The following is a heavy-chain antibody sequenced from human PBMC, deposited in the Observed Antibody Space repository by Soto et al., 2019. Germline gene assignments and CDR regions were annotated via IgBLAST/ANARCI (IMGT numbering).Heavy chain of an antibody. CDR2: IIPILGIA. D-gene: IGHD6-19*01. Sequence: GASVKVSCKASGGTFSSYTISWVRQAPGQGLEWMGRIIPILGIANYAQKFQGRVTITADKSTSTAYMELSSLRSEDTAVYYCARDQSPLYSSGLHHQYFQHWGQGTLVTVSS. CDR3: ARDQSPLYSSGLHHQYFQH. CDR1: GGTFSSYT. V-gene: IGHV1-69*04. J-gene: IGHJ1*01.